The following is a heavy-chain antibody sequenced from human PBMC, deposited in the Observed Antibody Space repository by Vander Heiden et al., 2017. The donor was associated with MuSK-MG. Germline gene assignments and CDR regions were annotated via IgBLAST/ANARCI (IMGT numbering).Heavy chain of an antibody. CDR1: GFRFGIYA. D-gene: IGHD3-10*01. CDR3: AKDKWFPYFDF. CDR2: ISGTDTST. J-gene: IGHJ4*02. V-gene: IGHV3-23*01. Sequence: EVQLLESGGGLVQPGGSLRLSCTASGFRFGIYAMTWVRQAPGKGLEWVSSISGTDTSTYYADSVKGRFTISRDNPKNTLYLQMSGLRAEDTAVYYCAKDKWFPYFDFWGQGTLVTVSS.